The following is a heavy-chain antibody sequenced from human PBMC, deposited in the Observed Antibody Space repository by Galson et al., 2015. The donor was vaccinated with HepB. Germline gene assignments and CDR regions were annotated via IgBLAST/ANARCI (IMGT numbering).Heavy chain of an antibody. CDR1: GYSISSSNW. CDR3: ARSSYDSSGYPDAFDM. D-gene: IGHD3-22*01. J-gene: IGHJ3*02. CDR2: IYYSGST. V-gene: IGHV4-28*01. Sequence: SETLSLTCAVSGYSISSSNWWGWIRQPPGKGLEWIGYIYYSGSTYYNPSLKSRVTMSVDTSKNQFSLKLSSVTAVDTAVYYCARSSYDSSGYPDAFDMWGQGTMVTVSS.